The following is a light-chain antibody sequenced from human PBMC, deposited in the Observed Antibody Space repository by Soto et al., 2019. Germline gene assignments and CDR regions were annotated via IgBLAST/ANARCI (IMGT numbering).Light chain of an antibody. J-gene: IGKJ5*01. CDR3: QQRRNSIT. CDR1: QSVSSY. CDR2: DAS. V-gene: IGKV3-11*01. Sequence: EIVLTQSPATLSLSPGEGATLSCRASQSVSSYLAWFQEKPGQAPRLLIHDASNRATGIPARFSGSGSGTDFTLTISSLEPEDVAVYYCQQRRNSITFGQGTRLEIK.